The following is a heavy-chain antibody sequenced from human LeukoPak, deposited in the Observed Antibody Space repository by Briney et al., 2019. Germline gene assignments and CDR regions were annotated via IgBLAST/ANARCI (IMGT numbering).Heavy chain of an antibody. D-gene: IGHD1-1*01. CDR1: GGSISSYA. CDR2: TYIDGRI. V-gene: IGHV4-4*07. Sequence: PSETLSLTCTVSGGSISSYAWSWIRQPAGKGLEWIGRTYIDGRINYNPSLKSRVTMSLDTSKNQFSLKLSTVTAADTAVYYCATTLGYGWFDPWGQGTPVTVSS. CDR3: ATTLGYGWFDP. J-gene: IGHJ5*02.